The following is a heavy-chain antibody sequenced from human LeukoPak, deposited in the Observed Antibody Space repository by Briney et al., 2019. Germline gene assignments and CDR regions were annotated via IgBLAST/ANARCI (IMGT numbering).Heavy chain of an antibody. Sequence: SVKVSCKASGGTFSSYAISWVRQAPGQGLEWMGRIIPIFGTANYAQKFQGRVTITTDESTSTTYMELSSLRSEDTAVYYCASAALAGGIAAAGTDYWGQGTLVTVSS. CDR2: IIPIFGTA. J-gene: IGHJ4*02. V-gene: IGHV1-69*05. CDR1: GGTFSSYA. D-gene: IGHD6-13*01. CDR3: ASAALAGGIAAAGTDY.